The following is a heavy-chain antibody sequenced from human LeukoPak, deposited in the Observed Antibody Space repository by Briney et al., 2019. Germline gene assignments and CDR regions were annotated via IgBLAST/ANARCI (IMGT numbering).Heavy chain of an antibody. J-gene: IGHJ4*02. CDR3: AKPSGSGVDY. D-gene: IGHD1-26*01. V-gene: IGHV3-30*02. Sequence: GGSLRLSCGASGFSFDTHDMHWVRQAPGKGREWVAFIRSDGYHTYYADSVKGRFTITRDNSKNTLYLQMNSLRLEDMALYYCAKPSGSGVDYWGRGNRVTVSS. CDR1: GFSFDTHD. CDR2: IRSDGYHT.